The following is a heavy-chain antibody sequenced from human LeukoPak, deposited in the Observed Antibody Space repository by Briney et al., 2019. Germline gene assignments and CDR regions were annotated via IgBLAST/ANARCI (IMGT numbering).Heavy chain of an antibody. CDR1: GFTFSIYW. CDR2: IKSDGST. CDR3: ARAPSEIGGYYPEYFRH. Sequence: GGSLRLSCAASGFTFSIYWTHWVRQAPGKGLVWVSRIKSDGSTMYADSVKGRFTISRDNAKNTVSLKMNSLRGEDTGVYYSARAPSEIGGYYPEYFRHWGQGTLVTVSP. V-gene: IGHV3-74*03. D-gene: IGHD3-22*01. J-gene: IGHJ1*01.